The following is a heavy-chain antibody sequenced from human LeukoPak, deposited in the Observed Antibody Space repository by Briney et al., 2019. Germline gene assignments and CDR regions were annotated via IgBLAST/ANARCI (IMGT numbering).Heavy chain of an antibody. CDR2: IRSKAYGGTT. D-gene: IGHD6-19*01. J-gene: IGHJ6*03. CDR3: TREHSSGWYSSGYMDV. CDR1: GFTFGDYA. V-gene: IGHV3-49*04. Sequence: GGSLRLSCTASGFTFGDYAMSWVRQAPGKGLEWVGFIRSKAYGGTTEYAASVKGRFTISRDDSKSIAYLQMNSLKTEDTAVYYCTREHSSGWYSSGYMDVWGKGTTVTISS.